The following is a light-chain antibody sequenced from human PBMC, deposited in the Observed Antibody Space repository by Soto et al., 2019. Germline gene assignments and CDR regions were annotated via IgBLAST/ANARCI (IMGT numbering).Light chain of an antibody. V-gene: IGKV3-11*01. Sequence: IGLTQSPATLSLSPGERATLSCRASQSVSSYLAWYQQKPGQAPRLLIYDASNRATGIPARFSGSGSGTDFTLTISSLDPEDFAIYYCQQRSFLYTFGQGTKADIK. J-gene: IGKJ2*01. CDR3: QQRSFLYT. CDR2: DAS. CDR1: QSVSSY.